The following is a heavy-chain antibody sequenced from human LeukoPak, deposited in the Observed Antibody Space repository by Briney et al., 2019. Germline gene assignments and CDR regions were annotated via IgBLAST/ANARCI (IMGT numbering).Heavy chain of an antibody. V-gene: IGHV4-39*01. CDR2: RYYSGST. CDR3: ATLRGYLDY. D-gene: IGHD3-22*01. Sequence: SETLSLTCTVSGGSISSSSYYWGWIRQPPGKGLEWIGSRYYSGSTYDNPSLKSRVTISVDTSKNQFSLKLSSVTAADTAVYYCATLRGYLDYWGQGTLVTVSS. J-gene: IGHJ4*02. CDR1: GGSISSSSYY.